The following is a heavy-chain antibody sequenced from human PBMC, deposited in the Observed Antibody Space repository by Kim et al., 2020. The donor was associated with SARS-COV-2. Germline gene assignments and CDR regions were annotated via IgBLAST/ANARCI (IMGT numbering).Heavy chain of an antibody. D-gene: IGHD2-2*02. V-gene: IGHV4-34*01. J-gene: IGHJ6*02. Sequence: SETLSLTCAVYGESFSGYQWSWIRQPPGKGLEWIGQISHSGSINHNPSLKSRVTISTDTSKNQFSLKLTSVTAADTDFYYCARGRAGVVPAPVLGIGPHYEYFIMDVWGRGTTVTVSS. CDR2: ISHSGSI. CDR1: GESFSGYQ. CDR3: ARGRAGVVPAPVLGIGPHYEYFIMDV.